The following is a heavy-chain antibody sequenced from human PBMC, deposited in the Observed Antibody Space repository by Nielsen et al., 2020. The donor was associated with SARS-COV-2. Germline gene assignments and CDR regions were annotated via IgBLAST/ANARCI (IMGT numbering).Heavy chain of an antibody. J-gene: IGHJ4*02. CDR2: IYYSGST. CDR1: GGSISSYY. CDR3: ARGFDY. V-gene: IGHV4-59*01. Sequence: SETLSFTCTVSGGSISSYYWSWIRQPPGKGLEWIGYIYYSGSTNYNPSLKSRVTISVDTSKNQFSLKLSSVTAADTAVYYCARGFDYWGQGTLVTVSS.